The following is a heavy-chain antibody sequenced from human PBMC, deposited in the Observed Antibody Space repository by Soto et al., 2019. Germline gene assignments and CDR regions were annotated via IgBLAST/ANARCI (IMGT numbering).Heavy chain of an antibody. CDR2: ISAYNGNT. CDR3: ARDYGYCSGGSCYSGYYYYYGMDV. D-gene: IGHD2-15*01. Sequence: QVQLVQSGAEVKKPGASVKVSCKASGYTFTSYGISWVRQAPGQGLEWMGWISAYNGNTNYAQKLQGRVTMTTYTSTSTAYMELRSLRSDDTAVYYCARDYGYCSGGSCYSGYYYYYGMDVWGQGTTVTVSS. CDR1: GYTFTSYG. J-gene: IGHJ6*02. V-gene: IGHV1-18*04.